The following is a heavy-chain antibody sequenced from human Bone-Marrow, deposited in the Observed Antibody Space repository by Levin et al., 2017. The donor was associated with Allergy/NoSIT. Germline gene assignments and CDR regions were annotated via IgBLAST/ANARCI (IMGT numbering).Heavy chain of an antibody. CDR2: ASGTTDST. CDR3: AKPMTVGHWYFDL. J-gene: IGHJ2*01. Sequence: PGESLKISCAASGFTFNNYVMSWVRQAPGKGLEWVSAASGTTDSTYYADSVKGRFTISRDNSKNTLHLRMSSLRAEDTAVYYCAKPMTVGHWYFDLWVRGTLVTVSS. CDR1: GFTFNNYV. D-gene: IGHD4/OR15-4a*01. V-gene: IGHV3-23*01.